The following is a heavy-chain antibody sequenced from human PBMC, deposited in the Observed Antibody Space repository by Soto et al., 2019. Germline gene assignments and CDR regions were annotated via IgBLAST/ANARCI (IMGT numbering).Heavy chain of an antibody. Sequence: PLETLSLTCAVYGGSFSGYYWSWIRQPPGKGLEWNGEINHSGGTNYNPSIKSRVTISVDTSKNQFSLKLSSVTAADTAVYYCARLAVAPLQNYGMDVWGQGTTVTVSS. CDR3: ARLAVAPLQNYGMDV. J-gene: IGHJ6*02. V-gene: IGHV4-34*01. CDR1: GGSFSGYY. D-gene: IGHD6-19*01. CDR2: INHSGGT.